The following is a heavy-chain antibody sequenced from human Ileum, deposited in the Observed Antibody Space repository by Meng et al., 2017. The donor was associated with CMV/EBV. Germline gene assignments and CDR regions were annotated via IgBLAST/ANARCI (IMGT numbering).Heavy chain of an antibody. J-gene: IGHJ5*02. V-gene: IGHV1-2*02. D-gene: IGHD6-19*01. CDR3: AISPRGIAVAVRGFDP. Sequence: ASVTVSCMASGYTFTGYCMHWVRQAPGQGLEWMGWINPNSGGTNYAQKFRGRVTMTRDTSISTAYMELSRLRSDDTAVYFCAISPRGIAVAVRGFDPWGQGTLVTVSS. CDR2: INPNSGGT. CDR1: GYTFTGYC.